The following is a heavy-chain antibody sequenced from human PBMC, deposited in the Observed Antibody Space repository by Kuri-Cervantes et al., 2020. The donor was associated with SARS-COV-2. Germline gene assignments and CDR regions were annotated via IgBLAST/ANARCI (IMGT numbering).Heavy chain of an antibody. CDR1: GFTFNRLA. CDR2: VSYDGSNK. Sequence: GESLKISCSASGFTFNRLAIQWVRQAPGKGLEWVAVVSYDGSNKYYADSVKGRFTISRDNSKNTLYPQMNSLRAEDTAVYYCAREGDLTGLFDYWGQGTLVTVSS. J-gene: IGHJ4*02. V-gene: IGHV3-30-3*01. CDR3: AREGDLTGLFDY. D-gene: IGHD3-16*01.